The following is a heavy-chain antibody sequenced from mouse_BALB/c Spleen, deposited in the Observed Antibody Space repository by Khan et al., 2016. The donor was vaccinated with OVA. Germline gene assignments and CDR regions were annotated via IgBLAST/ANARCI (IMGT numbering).Heavy chain of an antibody. Sequence: QMQLEESGAELVKTGASVKLSCKASGYTFSSYYLYWVKQRPGQGLEWIGEINPNNGDSNFNEKFKSKATLTVDRFSYTAYMQLSSLTSEDSAVYHCTRSGYGSFAYWGQGTLVTVSA. CDR1: GYTFSSYY. V-gene: IGHV1S81*02. J-gene: IGHJ3*01. D-gene: IGHD2-2*01. CDR3: TRSGYGSFAY. CDR2: INPNNGDS.